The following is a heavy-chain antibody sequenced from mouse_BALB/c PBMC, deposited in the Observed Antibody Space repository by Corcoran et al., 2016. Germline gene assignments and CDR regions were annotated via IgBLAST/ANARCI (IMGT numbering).Heavy chain of an antibody. CDR3: ARTLGDYAMDY. CDR1: GYTFTNYG. Sequence: QIQLVQSGPELKKPGETVKISCKASGYTFTNYGMNWVKQAPGKGLKWMGWINTYTGEPTYADDFKGRFAFSLETSASTAYLQINNLKNEDMATYFCARTLGDYAMDYWCQGTSVTVSS. J-gene: IGHJ4*01. CDR2: INTYTGEP. V-gene: IGHV9-1*02. D-gene: IGHD3-1*01.